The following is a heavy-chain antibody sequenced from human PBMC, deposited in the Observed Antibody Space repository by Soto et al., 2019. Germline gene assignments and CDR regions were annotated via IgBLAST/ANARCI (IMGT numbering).Heavy chain of an antibody. CDR2: IYYSGST. CDR3: ARVPGGGITMNWFDP. CDR1: GGSINSGDYY. J-gene: IGHJ5*02. Sequence: PSETLSLTCTVSGGSINSGDYYWSWIRQPPGKGLEWIGLIYYSGSTYYNPSLKGRLTISPDTSKNQFSLRLTSVSAADTAVYYCARVPGGGITMNWFDPWGRGTLVTVSS. V-gene: IGHV4-30-4*01. D-gene: IGHD3-16*01.